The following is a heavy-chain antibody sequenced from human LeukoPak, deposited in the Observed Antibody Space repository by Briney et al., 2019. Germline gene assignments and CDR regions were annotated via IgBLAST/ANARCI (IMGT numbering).Heavy chain of an antibody. CDR2: IWYDGSNK. CDR3: AKDAGTTTTGTFDY. D-gene: IGHD4-17*01. J-gene: IGHJ4*02. Sequence: GGSLRLSCAASGFTFSSYAMHWVRQAPGKGLEWVAAIWYDGSNKYYADSVKGRFTISRDNSKNTLYLQMNSLRAEDTAVYYCAKDAGTTTTGTFDYWGQGTLVTVSS. V-gene: IGHV3-33*06. CDR1: GFTFSSYA.